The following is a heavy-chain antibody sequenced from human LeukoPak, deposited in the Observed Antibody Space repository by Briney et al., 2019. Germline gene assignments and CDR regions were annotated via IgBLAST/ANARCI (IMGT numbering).Heavy chain of an antibody. J-gene: IGHJ4*02. CDR3: ARQGMGDHRVFDY. CDR2: IYASGTT. D-gene: IGHD2-21*02. CDR1: GDSISSYY. Sequence: PSETLSLTCTVSGDSISSYYWSWIRQPAGKGLEWIGRIYASGTTNYNPSLKSRVTMSVDTSKDEFSLNLISVTAADTAVFYCARQGMGDHRVFDYWGQGTLVTVSS. V-gene: IGHV4-4*07.